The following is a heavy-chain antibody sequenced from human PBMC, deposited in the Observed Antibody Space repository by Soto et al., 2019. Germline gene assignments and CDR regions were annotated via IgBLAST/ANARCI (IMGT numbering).Heavy chain of an antibody. V-gene: IGHV3-21*01. CDR3: ARDRGYDAHDYYYNAMDV. D-gene: IGHD3-10*01. Sequence: EVQLVESGGGLVQPGRSLRLSCISSGFTFRTYTMNWVRQAPGKGLEWVSGIRGFSPYTFYAESVKGRFTISRDNAKNSLYLQMDSLRAEDTAVYYCARDRGYDAHDYYYNAMDVWGQGTTVTVSS. CDR1: GFTFRTYT. J-gene: IGHJ6*02. CDR2: IRGFSPYT.